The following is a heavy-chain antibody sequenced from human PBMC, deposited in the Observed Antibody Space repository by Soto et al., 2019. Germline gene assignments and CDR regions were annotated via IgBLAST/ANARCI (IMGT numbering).Heavy chain of an antibody. Sequence: PGGSLRLSCAASTFSFGTSWMTWVRQAPGKGLEWVAKIKGDGSEKYYVDSVKGRFTISRDNAKNSLYLQMNSLRAEDTAVYYCARDGGTLGFDYWGQGTLVTVSS. J-gene: IGHJ4*02. D-gene: IGHD7-27*01. CDR2: IKGDGSEK. V-gene: IGHV3-7*01. CDR3: ARDGGTLGFDY. CDR1: TFSFGTSW.